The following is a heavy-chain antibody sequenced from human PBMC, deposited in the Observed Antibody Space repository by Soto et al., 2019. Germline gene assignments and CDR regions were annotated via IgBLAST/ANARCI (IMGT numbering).Heavy chain of an antibody. CDR3: MKAHESGDFLGMSV. J-gene: IGHJ6*02. CDR2: MYKTGET. CDR1: GGSVSTGMKY. V-gene: IGHV4-61*01. D-gene: IGHD3-10*01. Sequence: AETLSLTCTVSGGSVSTGMKYCCGVRQRPGKALEFIGYMYKTGETLLNSSLKSRVTLSMETSKNQFSLTLSSVTAADTAVYFCMKAHESGDFLGMSVWGPGTTVTVSS.